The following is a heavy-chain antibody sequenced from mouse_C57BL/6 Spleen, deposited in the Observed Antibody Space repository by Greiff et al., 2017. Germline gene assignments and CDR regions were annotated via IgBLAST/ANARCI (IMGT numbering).Heavy chain of an antibody. CDR2: INPNNGGT. J-gene: IGHJ4*01. CDR1: GYTFTDYY. CDR3: TKIGEEDMDY. V-gene: IGHV1-26*01. Sequence: EVQLQQSGAELVKPGASVKLSCKASGYTFTDYYMHWVKQRPGKGLEWIGDINPNNGGTNYKEKFKGKATLTVDKSSSTAYMQLLSLTSEDSAVYYCTKIGEEDMDYWGQGTTVTVSS.